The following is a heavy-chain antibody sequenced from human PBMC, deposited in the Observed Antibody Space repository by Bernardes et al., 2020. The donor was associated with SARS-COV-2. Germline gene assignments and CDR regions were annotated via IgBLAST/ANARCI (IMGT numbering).Heavy chain of an antibody. D-gene: IGHD2-2*01. J-gene: IGHJ4*02. CDR3: ARDASVSSRGYFDS. Sequence: SETLPLTCVISGGSVGTPNWWSWVRQAPGKGLEWIGEIYQSGATYYNPSLESRVTISVDTSKDQFSLKMTSLTAADTAVYYCARDASVSSRGYFDSWGQGALITVSS. CDR2: IYQSGAT. V-gene: IGHV4-4*02. CDR1: GGSVGTPNW.